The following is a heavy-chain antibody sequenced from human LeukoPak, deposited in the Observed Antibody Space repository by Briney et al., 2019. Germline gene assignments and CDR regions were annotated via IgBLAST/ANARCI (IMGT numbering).Heavy chain of an antibody. CDR1: GASVSSGSYY. CDR3: ARETKYCSGGSCYSDGLDI. V-gene: IGHV4-61*01. J-gene: IGHJ3*02. Sequence: PSETLSLTCSVSGASVSSGSYYWSWIRQLPGKGLEWIAYMYYSGSTNYNPSLKSRVTISVDTSKKQFSLELSSVTAADTAVYYCARETKYCSGGSCYSDGLDIWGQGTMVTVSS. CDR2: MYYSGST. D-gene: IGHD2-15*01.